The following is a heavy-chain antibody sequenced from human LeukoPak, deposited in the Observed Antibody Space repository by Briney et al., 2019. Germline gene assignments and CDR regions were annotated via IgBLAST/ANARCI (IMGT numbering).Heavy chain of an antibody. CDR3: ARELRGLNSSGWADAFDI. CDR2: IISSSSYI. J-gene: IGHJ3*02. CDR1: GFTFSSYS. Sequence: GGSLRLSCAASGFTFSSYSMNWVRQAPGKGLEWVSSIISSSSYIYYADSVKGRFTISRDNAKNSLYLQMNSLRAEDTAVYYCARELRGLNSSGWADAFDIWGQGTMVTISS. V-gene: IGHV3-21*01. D-gene: IGHD6-19*01.